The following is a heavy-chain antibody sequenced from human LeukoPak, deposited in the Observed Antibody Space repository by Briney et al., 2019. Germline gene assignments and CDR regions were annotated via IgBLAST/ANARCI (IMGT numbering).Heavy chain of an antibody. V-gene: IGHV6-1*01. J-gene: IGHJ4*02. CDR1: GDSVSSDSAA. Sequence: SQTLSLTCAISGDSVSSDSAAWNWIRQSPSRGLEWLGRTYYRPKWNNDYAVSVRSRITINPDTSNNQFSLQLNSVTPEDTAVYYCARDLSPRYSSGWYYFDYWGQGTLVTVSS. D-gene: IGHD6-19*01. CDR2: TYYRPKWNN. CDR3: ARDLSPRYSSGWYYFDY.